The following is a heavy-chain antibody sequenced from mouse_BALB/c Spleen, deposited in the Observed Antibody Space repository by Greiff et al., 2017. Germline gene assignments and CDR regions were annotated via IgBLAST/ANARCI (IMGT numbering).Heavy chain of an antibody. D-gene: IGHD1-1*01. CDR3: ARDQGYGSSYGFAY. Sequence: EVQRVESGGGLVQPGGSRKLSCAASGFTFSDYGMAWVRQAPGKGPEWVAFISNLAYSIYYADTVTGRFTISRENAKNTLYLEMSSLRSEDTAMYYCARDQGYGSSYGFAYWGQGTLVTVSA. CDR2: ISNLAYSI. CDR1: GFTFSDYG. J-gene: IGHJ3*01. V-gene: IGHV5-15*02.